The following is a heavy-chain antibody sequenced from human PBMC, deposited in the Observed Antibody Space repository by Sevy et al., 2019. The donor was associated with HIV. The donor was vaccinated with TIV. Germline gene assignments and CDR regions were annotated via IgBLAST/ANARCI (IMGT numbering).Heavy chain of an antibody. Sequence: SKTLSLTCTVSGGSISAYYWTWIRQPPGKRLEYIGYIYYTGTTNYNPSLKSRVTISVDTSKNQFSLKLSSVTAADTAIYYCARAPPVRSGDDSLNWFDPWGQGTLVTVSS. J-gene: IGHJ5*02. D-gene: IGHD5-12*01. CDR3: ARAPPVRSGDDSLNWFDP. V-gene: IGHV4-59*01. CDR1: GGSISAYY. CDR2: IYYTGTT.